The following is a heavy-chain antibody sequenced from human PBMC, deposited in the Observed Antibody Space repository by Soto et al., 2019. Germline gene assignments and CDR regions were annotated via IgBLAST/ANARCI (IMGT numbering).Heavy chain of an antibody. CDR3: VRSGTARLLRHSWFDT. J-gene: IGHJ5*02. V-gene: IGHV3-21*01. D-gene: IGHD2-21*01. CDR1: GVTFNTYD. Sequence: EVPLVASGGGPVKPGGSLRLSGAASGVTFNTYDMNWVRQAPGKGMEWISSITTSSAYIYYADSLKGRITISRDIAKNSLFLQMNSLRAEDTAVYYCVRSGTARLLRHSWFDTWGQGTLVTVSS. CDR2: ITTSSAYI.